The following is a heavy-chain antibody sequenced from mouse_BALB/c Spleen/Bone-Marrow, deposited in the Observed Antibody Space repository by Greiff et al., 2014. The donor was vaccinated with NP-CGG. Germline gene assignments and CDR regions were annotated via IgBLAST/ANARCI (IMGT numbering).Heavy chain of an antibody. V-gene: IGHV1S130*01. J-gene: IGHJ1*01. CDR1: GFTFTSSW. D-gene: IGHD2-14*01. CDR2: IHPNSGNT. Sequence: VQLQQSGSVLGRPGTSVNLSCKASGFTFTSSWMHWAKQRPGQGLEWIGDIHPNSGNTYYNEKFKGKATLTVDSSSSTAYVDLSSLTSEDSAVYFCARSYRFWYFDVWGAGTTVTVSS. CDR3: ARSYRFWYFDV.